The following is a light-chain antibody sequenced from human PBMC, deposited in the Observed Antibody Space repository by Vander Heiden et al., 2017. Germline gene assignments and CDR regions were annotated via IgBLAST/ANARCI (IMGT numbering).Light chain of an antibody. Sequence: QSALTQPRPVSGSPGQSVTISCTGTSSDVGGYNYVSWYQQHPGKAPKLMIYDVSKRPSGVPDRFLGSKSGNTASLTISGLQAEDEADYYCCSYAGSYTWVFGGGTKLTVL. V-gene: IGLV2-11*01. J-gene: IGLJ3*02. CDR2: DVS. CDR1: SSDVGGYNY. CDR3: CSYAGSYTWV.